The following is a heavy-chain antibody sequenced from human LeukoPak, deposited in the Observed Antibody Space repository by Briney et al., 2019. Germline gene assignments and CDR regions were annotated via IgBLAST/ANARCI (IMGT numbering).Heavy chain of an antibody. CDR1: GFVFSNYN. Sequence: PGGSLRLSCAASGFVFSNYNMNWVRQAPGKGLEWVAVIWYDGSNKYYADSVKGRFTISRDNSKNTLYLQMNSLRAEDTAVYYCARAYEDADYYYGMDVWGQGTTVTVSS. D-gene: IGHD3-16*01. CDR2: IWYDGSNK. V-gene: IGHV3-33*08. J-gene: IGHJ6*02. CDR3: ARAYEDADYYYGMDV.